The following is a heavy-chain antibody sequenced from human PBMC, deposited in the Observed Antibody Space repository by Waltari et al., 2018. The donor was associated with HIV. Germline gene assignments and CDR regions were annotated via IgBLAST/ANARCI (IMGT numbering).Heavy chain of an antibody. CDR1: GLILINYE. CDR2: ISVSGAGT. CDR3: AIIGYYGFDI. V-gene: IGHV3-48*03. D-gene: IGHD3-22*01. J-gene: IGHJ3*02. Sequence: EMQLVESGGALRQPGGSLRLSYAVSGLILINYEMNWVRQAPGKGLEWVSWISVSGAGTHYADSVKGRFTISRDNAKNSMYLQMSSLRVEDTAVYYCAIIGYYGFDIWGQGTMVTVSS.